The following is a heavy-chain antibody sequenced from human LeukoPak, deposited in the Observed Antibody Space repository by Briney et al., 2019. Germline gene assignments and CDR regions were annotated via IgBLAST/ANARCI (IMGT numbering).Heavy chain of an antibody. D-gene: IGHD3-22*01. V-gene: IGHV3-23*01. CDR3: AKDRVFYYYDISELDY. Sequence: GGSLRLSCAASGLTFSNYGMNSVLQAPGKGLDRVSGTSGSGGSTYSAASVKGRFIISRDNSKNMLYLQMNSLRAEDTAVYYCAKDRVFYYYDISELDYWCQGTLVTVSS. CDR2: TSGSGGST. CDR1: GLTFSNYG. J-gene: IGHJ4*02.